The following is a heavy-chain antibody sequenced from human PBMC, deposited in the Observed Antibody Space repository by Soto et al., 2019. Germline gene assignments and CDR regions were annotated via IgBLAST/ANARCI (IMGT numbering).Heavy chain of an antibody. J-gene: IGHJ6*02. CDR3: ACVAPTIFGAQFHQNLVDV. D-gene: IGHD3-3*01. V-gene: IGHV3-11*06. CDR1: GFKFPDYH. CDR2: ISSSGTYT. Sequence: QVQLVQSGGGLVEPGGSLRLSCAASGFKFPDYHMTWIRQAQGKGLEWISYISSSGTYTTYTDSVKSRFTVSRDNAKNSLYLQMNSLTGEDTAIYYCACVAPTIFGAQFHQNLVDVWGQGNTVTVAS.